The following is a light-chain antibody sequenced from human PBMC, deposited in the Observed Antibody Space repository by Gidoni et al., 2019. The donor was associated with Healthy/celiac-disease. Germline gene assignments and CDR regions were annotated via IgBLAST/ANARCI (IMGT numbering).Light chain of an antibody. V-gene: IGKV1-39*01. CDR3: QQSYSTPRT. J-gene: IGKJ1*01. CDR1: QSISSY. Sequence: DIPMTQSTSSLSASVGDRVTITCRASQSISSYLNWYQQKPGKAPKLLIYAASSLQSGVPSRFSGSGSGTDFTLTISSLQPEDFATYNCQQSYSTPRTFGQGTKVEIK. CDR2: AAS.